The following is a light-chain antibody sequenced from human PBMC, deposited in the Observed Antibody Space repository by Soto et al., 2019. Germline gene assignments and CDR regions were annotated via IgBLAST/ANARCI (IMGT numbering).Light chain of an antibody. CDR2: TTN. CDR3: AAWDDRLNGPV. Sequence: QAVVTQPPSASVTPGQRVSISCSGSSSNIGNNTVNWYQQFPETAPRLLIYTTNQRPSGVPDRFSGSKSGTSASLAISGLQSEDEADYYCAAWDDRLNGPVFGGGTKLTVL. J-gene: IGLJ3*02. V-gene: IGLV1-44*01. CDR1: SSNIGNNT.